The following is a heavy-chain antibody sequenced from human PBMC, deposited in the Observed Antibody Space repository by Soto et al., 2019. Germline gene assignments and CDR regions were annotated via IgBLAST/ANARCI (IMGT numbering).Heavy chain of an antibody. J-gene: IGHJ4*02. D-gene: IGHD2-2*02. CDR2: IIPIFGTA. CDR1: GGTFSSYA. V-gene: IGHV1-69*06. CDR3: ARAPIVVVPAAILPPYYFDY. Sequence: QVQLVQSGAEVKKPGSSVKVSCKASGGTFSSYAIRWVRQAPGQGLEWMGGIIPIFGTANYAQKFQGRVTITADKSTSTAYMELSSLRSEDTAVYYCARAPIVVVPAAILPPYYFDYWGQGTLVTVSS.